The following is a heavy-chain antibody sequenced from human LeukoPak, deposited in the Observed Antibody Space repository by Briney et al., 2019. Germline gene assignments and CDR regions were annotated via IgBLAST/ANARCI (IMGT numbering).Heavy chain of an antibody. CDR1: GYTFTSYD. CDR3: ARFTQYYYDSSGS. Sequence: ASVKVSCKASGYTFTSYDINWVRQATGQGLEWMGWMNPNSGNTGYAQKFQGRVTMTRNTSISTAYMELSSLRSEDTAVYHCARFTQYYYDSSGSWGQGTLVTVSS. D-gene: IGHD3-22*01. CDR2: MNPNSGNT. J-gene: IGHJ5*02. V-gene: IGHV1-8*01.